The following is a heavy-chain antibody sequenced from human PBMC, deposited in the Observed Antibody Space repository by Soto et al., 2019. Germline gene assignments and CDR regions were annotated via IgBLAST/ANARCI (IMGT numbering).Heavy chain of an antibody. CDR3: AREKVPMIVVVITDRPFDY. CDR2: INPNSGGT. CDR1: GYTFTGYY. D-gene: IGHD3-22*01. J-gene: IGHJ4*02. V-gene: IGHV1-2*02. Sequence: ASVNVSCKSSGYTFTGYYMHWGRQAPGQGLECMGWINPNSGGTNYAQKFQGRVTMTRDTSISTAYMELSRLRSDDTAVYYCAREKVPMIVVVITDRPFDYWGQGTLVTVSS.